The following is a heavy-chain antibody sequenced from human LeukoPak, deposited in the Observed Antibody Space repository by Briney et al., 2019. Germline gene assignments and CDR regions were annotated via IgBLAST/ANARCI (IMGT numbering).Heavy chain of an antibody. J-gene: IGHJ3*02. Sequence: PGGSLRLSSAASGLTFSSYSMNWVRQAPGKGLEWVSSISSSSSYIYYADSVKGRFTISRDNAKNSLYLQMNSLRAEDTAVYYCARDQASPGYCSGGSCADAFDIWGQGTMVTVSS. CDR3: ARDQASPGYCSGGSCADAFDI. CDR1: GLTFSSYS. D-gene: IGHD2-15*01. CDR2: ISSSSSYI. V-gene: IGHV3-21*01.